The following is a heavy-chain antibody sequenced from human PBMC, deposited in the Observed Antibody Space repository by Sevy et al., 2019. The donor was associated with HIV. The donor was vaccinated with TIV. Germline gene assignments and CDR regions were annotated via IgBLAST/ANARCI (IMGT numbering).Heavy chain of an antibody. CDR1: GFTFNIYS. CDR3: ARGRGDPRADCFDY. V-gene: IGHV3-21*01. CDR2: ISGSSSYI. D-gene: IGHD2-21*02. Sequence: GSLRLSCAASGFTFNIYSMNWVRQAPGKGLEWVSSISGSSSYIFYADSVKGRFTISRDNAKNSLYLQRNSLRAEDTAVYYCARGRGDPRADCFDYWGQGTLVTVSS. J-gene: IGHJ4*02.